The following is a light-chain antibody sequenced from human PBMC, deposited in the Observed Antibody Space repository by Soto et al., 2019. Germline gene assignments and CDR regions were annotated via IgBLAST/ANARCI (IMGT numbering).Light chain of an antibody. CDR2: DAS. CDR1: QSVSSSY. CDR3: QQYGSSPYT. V-gene: IGKV3-20*01. Sequence: EIVLTPSPGTLSLSPGEKATLSCRASQSVSSSYLAWYQQKPGQAPRLLIYDASSRATGIPDRFSGSGSGTDFTLTISRLEPEDFAVYFCQQYGSSPYTFGQGTKLEIK. J-gene: IGKJ2*01.